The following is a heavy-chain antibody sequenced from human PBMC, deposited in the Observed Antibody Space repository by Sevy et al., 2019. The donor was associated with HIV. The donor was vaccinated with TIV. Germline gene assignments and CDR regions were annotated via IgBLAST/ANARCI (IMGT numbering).Heavy chain of an antibody. D-gene: IGHD3-3*01. J-gene: IGHJ4*02. CDR2: ISGSGGST. CDR1: GFTFSSYA. Sequence: GGSLRLSCAASGFTFSSYAMSWVRQAPGKGLEWVSAISGSGGSTYYADSVKGRFTISRDNSKNTLYLQMNSLRAEDTAVYYGAKDRLSLEWLLFVDYWGQGTLVTVSS. CDR3: AKDRLSLEWLLFVDY. V-gene: IGHV3-23*01.